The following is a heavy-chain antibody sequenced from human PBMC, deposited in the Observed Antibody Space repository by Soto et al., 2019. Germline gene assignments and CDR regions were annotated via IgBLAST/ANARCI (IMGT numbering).Heavy chain of an antibody. Sequence: SETLSLTCTVSGVSISNSSYYWGWIRRPPGKGLEWIGTIYYSGITYYNPSLKSRVTISVDTSKNQFSLKLTSVTAADTAVYYCARHGSNWGQGTLVT. J-gene: IGHJ4*02. CDR3: ARHGSN. CDR1: GVSISNSSYY. V-gene: IGHV4-39*01. CDR2: IYYSGIT.